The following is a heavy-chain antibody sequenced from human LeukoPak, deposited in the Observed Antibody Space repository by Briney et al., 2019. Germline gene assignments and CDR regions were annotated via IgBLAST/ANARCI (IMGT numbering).Heavy chain of an antibody. CDR3: AKESSSGYFN. CDR1: GFTFSSYV. J-gene: IGHJ4*02. Sequence: GGSLRLSCAASGFTFSSYVMNWVRQAPGKGLEWVSTISGSGGSTYYADSVKGRFTISRDNSKNTLYLEMNSLRAEDTAIYYCAKESSSGYFNWGQANLVSVSS. CDR2: ISGSGGST. V-gene: IGHV3-23*01. D-gene: IGHD3-22*01.